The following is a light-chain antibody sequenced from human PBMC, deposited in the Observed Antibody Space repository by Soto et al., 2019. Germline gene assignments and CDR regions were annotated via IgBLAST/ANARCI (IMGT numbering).Light chain of an antibody. Sequence: SYELTQPPSVSVAPGQTARITCGGNNIGSNSVHWYQQKPGQAPVLVVYDDGDRPSGIPERFSGSNSGNTATLTISRVEAGDEADYYCQVWISTSDHLVVFGGGTKVTVL. CDR1: NIGSNS. CDR3: QVWISTSDHLVV. V-gene: IGLV3-21*02. J-gene: IGLJ2*01. CDR2: DDG.